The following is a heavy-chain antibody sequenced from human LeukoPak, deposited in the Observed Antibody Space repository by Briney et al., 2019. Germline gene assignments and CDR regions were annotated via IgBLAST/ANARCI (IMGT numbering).Heavy chain of an antibody. CDR1: GYTFTSYD. J-gene: IGHJ1*01. CDR3: ARDIYYYDSSGYYYADYFQH. D-gene: IGHD3-22*01. CDR2: MNPNSGNT. V-gene: IGHV1-8*02. Sequence: ASVKVSCKASGYTFTSYDINWVRQATGQGLEWMGWMNPNSGNTGYAQKFQGRVTMTRDTSISTAYMELSRLRSDDTAVYYCARDIYYYDSSGYYYADYFQHWGQGTLVTVSS.